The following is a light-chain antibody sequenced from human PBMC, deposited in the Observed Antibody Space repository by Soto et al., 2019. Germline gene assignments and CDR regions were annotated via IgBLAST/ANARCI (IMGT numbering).Light chain of an antibody. CDR3: FSSDITGDHTWV. J-gene: IGLJ3*02. Sequence: HEPTHPPSVSVFPRQTARVTFSGDAPPKKFGSWYQPKSGQAPLLVIFDETKRPSGIPERFSGSSSGTMATFTISGAQVEDEADYYCFSSDITGDHTWVFGGGTQLTVL. V-gene: IGLV3-10*01. CDR2: DET. CDR1: APPKKF.